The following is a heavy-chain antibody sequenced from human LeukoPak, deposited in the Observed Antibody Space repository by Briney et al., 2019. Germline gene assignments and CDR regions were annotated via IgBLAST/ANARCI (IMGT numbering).Heavy chain of an antibody. CDR3: ARGPTYQPIDF. J-gene: IGHJ4*02. D-gene: IGHD2-2*01. CDR1: GGSISSGSYY. V-gene: IGHV4-61*02. CDR2: IYTSGST. Sequence: SETLSLTCTVSGGSISSGSYYWSWIRQPAGKGLEWIGRIYTSGSTNYNPSLKSRATISLETSKNHFSLKLSSVTAADTAVYYCARGPTYQPIDFWGQGTLVTVSS.